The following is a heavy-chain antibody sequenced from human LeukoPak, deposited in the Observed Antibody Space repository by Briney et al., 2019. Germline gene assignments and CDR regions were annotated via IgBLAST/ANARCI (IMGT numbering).Heavy chain of an antibody. CDR2: ISGDGGST. Sequence: GGSLGLSCAASGFTFDDYAMHWVRQAPGKGLEWVSLISGDGGSTYYADSVKGRFTISRDNAKNSLYLQMNSLRAEDTAVYYCARTDSGWYSPPGYWGQGTLVTVSS. CDR3: ARTDSGWYSPPGY. D-gene: IGHD6-19*01. V-gene: IGHV3-43*02. CDR1: GFTFDDYA. J-gene: IGHJ4*02.